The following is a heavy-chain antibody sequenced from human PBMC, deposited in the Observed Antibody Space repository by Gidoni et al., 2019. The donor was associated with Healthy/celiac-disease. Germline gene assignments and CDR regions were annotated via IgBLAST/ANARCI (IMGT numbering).Heavy chain of an antibody. CDR3: ARDGGVLRFLEWTPPDY. CDR2: IWYDGSNK. D-gene: IGHD3-3*01. Sequence: QVQLVESGGGVVQPGRSLRLSCAASGFTFSSYGMHWVRQAPGKGLEWVAVIWYDGSNKYYADSVKGRFTISRDNSKNTLYLQMNSLRAEDTAVYYCARDGGVLRFLEWTPPDYWGQGTLVTVSS. CDR1: GFTFSSYG. V-gene: IGHV3-33*01. J-gene: IGHJ4*02.